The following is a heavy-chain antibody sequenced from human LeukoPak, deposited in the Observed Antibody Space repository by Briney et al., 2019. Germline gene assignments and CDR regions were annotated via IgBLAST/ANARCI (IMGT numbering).Heavy chain of an antibody. CDR3: ATYGIVDQPDHDALDI. D-gene: IGHD1-26*01. V-gene: IGHV4-31*03. CDR2: IYYSGST. J-gene: IGHJ3*02. CDR1: GGSISSGGYY. Sequence: SQTLSLTCTVSGGSISSGGYYWSWIRQHPGKGLEWIGYIYYSGSTYYNPSLKSRVTISVDTSKNQFSLKLSSVTAADTAVYYCATYGIVDQPDHDALDIWGQGTMVTVSS.